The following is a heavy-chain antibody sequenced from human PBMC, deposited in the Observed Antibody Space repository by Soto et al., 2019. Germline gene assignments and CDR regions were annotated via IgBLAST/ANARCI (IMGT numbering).Heavy chain of an antibody. D-gene: IGHD1-26*01. J-gene: IGHJ6*02. Sequence: PSETLSLTCAVYGGSFSAYYWSWVRQPPGKGLEWIGEIIHSESTKYNPSLKSRATISVDTSKNQFSLKLSSVTAADTAVYYCARQRPTDGRWEFANYYGMDVWGQGTPVTVSS. CDR3: ARQRPTDGRWEFANYYGMDV. CDR1: GGSFSAYY. CDR2: IIHSEST. V-gene: IGHV4-34*12.